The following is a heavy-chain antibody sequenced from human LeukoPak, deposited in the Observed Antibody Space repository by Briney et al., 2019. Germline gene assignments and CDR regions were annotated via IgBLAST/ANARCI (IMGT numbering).Heavy chain of an antibody. CDR1: GGSISSYY. V-gene: IGHV4-59*12. J-gene: IGHJ4*02. CDR2: IYYSGNT. D-gene: IGHD6-19*01. Sequence: SETLSLTCTVSGGSISSYYWSWIRQPPGKGLEWIGYIYYSGNTNYNPSLKSRVTISVDTSKNQFSLKLSSVTAADTAVYYCARSSGWYGPFDYWGQGTLVTVSS. CDR3: ARSSGWYGPFDY.